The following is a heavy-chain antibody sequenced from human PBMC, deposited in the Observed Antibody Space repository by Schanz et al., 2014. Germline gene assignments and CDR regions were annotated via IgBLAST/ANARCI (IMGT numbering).Heavy chain of an antibody. J-gene: IGHJ4*02. Sequence: EVQLVESGGGLAQPGGSLRLSCTTSGLIFSTYTLNWVRQAPGKGLEWISYISFSGNTIYYADSVKGRFSISRDNSQNTLYLQMDSLRPEDTAVYFCAKDTGYCHGGACYCFEYWGLGILVTVSS. CDR2: ISFSGNTI. V-gene: IGHV3-48*04. CDR1: GLIFSTYT. CDR3: AKDTGYCHGGACYCFEY. D-gene: IGHD2-8*02.